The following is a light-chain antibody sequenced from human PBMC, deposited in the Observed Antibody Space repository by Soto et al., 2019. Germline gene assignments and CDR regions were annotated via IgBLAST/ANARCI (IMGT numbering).Light chain of an antibody. V-gene: IGKV1-39*01. CDR2: AAS. Sequence: DIQMTQSPSSLSASVGDRVTITCRASQSISNYLNWYQQKPGKAPKLLIYAASSLQSGVPSRFSGSGSGTDFTLTISILQPEDFATYSCQQFYSYPFTFGPGTTVDVK. J-gene: IGKJ3*01. CDR1: QSISNY. CDR3: QQFYSYPFT.